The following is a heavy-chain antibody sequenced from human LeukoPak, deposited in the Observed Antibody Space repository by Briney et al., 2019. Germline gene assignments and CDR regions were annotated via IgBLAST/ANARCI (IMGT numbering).Heavy chain of an antibody. CDR1: GFTFSNAW. CDR2: IWYDGSNK. D-gene: IGHD2-2*02. Sequence: TGGSLRLSCAASGFTFSNAWMSWVRQAPGKGLEWVAVIWYDGSNKYYADSVKGRFTISRDNSKNTLYLQMNSLRAEDTAVYYCARDGFGYCSSTSCYIGAFDIWGQGTMVTVSS. CDR3: ARDGFGYCSSTSCYIGAFDI. J-gene: IGHJ3*02. V-gene: IGHV3-33*08.